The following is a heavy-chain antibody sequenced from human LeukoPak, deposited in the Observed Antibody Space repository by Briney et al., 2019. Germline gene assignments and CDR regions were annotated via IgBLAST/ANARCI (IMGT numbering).Heavy chain of an antibody. V-gene: IGHV3-21*01. D-gene: IGHD2-2*02. J-gene: IGHJ4*02. CDR2: ISSSSSYI. CDR3: ARGSYCSSTSCYTSDY. Sequence: GGSLRLSCAASGFTFSSYSMNWVRQAPGKGLEWVSSISSSSSYIYYADSVKGRFTISRDNAKNSLYLQMNSLRAEDTAVYYRARGSYCSSTSCYTSDYWGQGTLVTVSS. CDR1: GFTFSSYS.